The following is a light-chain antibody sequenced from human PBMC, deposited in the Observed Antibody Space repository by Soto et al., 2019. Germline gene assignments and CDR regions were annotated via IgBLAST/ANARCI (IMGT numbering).Light chain of an antibody. CDR2: DAS. J-gene: IGKJ5*01. CDR1: QSISTY. V-gene: IGKV1-39*01. CDR3: QQSYMDPIT. Sequence: IHMTHSPSSLSASVLNRVTIMCQSGQSISTYLNLYKKKPGKAPNLLIYDASRLQSGVTSRFSGSGGGTDFTLSISSVQPEDFATYFCQQSYMDPITFGQGTRLENK.